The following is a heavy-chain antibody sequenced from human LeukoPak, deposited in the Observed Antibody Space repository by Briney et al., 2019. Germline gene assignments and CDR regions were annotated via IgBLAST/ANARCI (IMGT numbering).Heavy chain of an antibody. CDR2: INPNSGGT. J-gene: IGHJ4*02. D-gene: IGHD6-6*01. CDR3: ARALYSSSSEFNY. V-gene: IGHV1-2*02. Sequence: ASVKVSCKASGYTFTGYYMHWVRRAPGQGLEWMGWINPNSGGTNYAQKFQGRVTMTRDTSISTAYMELSRLRSDDTAVYYCARALYSSSSEFNYWGQGTLVTVSS. CDR1: GYTFTGYY.